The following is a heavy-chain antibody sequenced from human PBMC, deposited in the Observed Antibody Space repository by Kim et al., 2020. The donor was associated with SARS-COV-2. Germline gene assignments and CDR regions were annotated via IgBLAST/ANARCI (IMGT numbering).Heavy chain of an antibody. V-gene: IGHV3-48*02. CDR2: ISSSSSTI. CDR1: GFTFSSYS. Sequence: GGSLRLSCAASGFTFSSYSMNWVRQAPGKGLEWVSYISSSSSTIYYADSVKGRFTISRDNAKNSLYLQMNSLRDEDTAVYYCATAYYYDSSGYTPLPWFDPWGQGTLVTVSS. CDR3: ATAYYYDSSGYTPLPWFDP. D-gene: IGHD3-22*01. J-gene: IGHJ5*02.